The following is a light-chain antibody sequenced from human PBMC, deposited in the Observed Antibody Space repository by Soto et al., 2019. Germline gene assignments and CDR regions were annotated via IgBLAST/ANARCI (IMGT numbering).Light chain of an antibody. CDR2: EVS. Sequence: QSVLTQPTSVSGAPGQRVTISCTGSSNDVGGYKFVSWYQQHPGKAPKLMIYEVSNRPSGVSNRFSGSKSGYMASLTISGLQAEDEADYYCSSYTSSGTLVFGAGTKVTVL. CDR1: SNDVGGYKF. CDR3: SSYTSSGTLV. V-gene: IGLV2-14*01. J-gene: IGLJ1*01.